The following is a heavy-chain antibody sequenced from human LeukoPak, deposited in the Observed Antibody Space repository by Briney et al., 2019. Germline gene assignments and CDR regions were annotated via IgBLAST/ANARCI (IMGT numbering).Heavy chain of an antibody. V-gene: IGHV3-9*01. D-gene: IGHD3-22*01. J-gene: IGHJ5*02. CDR1: GFTFDDYA. Sequence: GGSLRLSCAASGFTFDDYAMHWVRQAPGKGLEWVSGISWNSGSIGYADSVKGRFTISRDNSKNTLYLQMNSLRAEDTAVYYCAKTDSSGYYYVGPDWFDPWGQGTLVTVSS. CDR3: AKTDSSGYYYVGPDWFDP. CDR2: ISWNSGSI.